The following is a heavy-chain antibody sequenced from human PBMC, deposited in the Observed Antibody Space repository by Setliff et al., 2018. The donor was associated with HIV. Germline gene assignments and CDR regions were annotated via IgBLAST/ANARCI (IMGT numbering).Heavy chain of an antibody. CDR2: INPNSGGT. Sequence: ASVKVSCKASGYTFTGYYMHWVRQAPGQGLEWMGWINPNSGGTNYAQKFQGRVTMTMDTSISTAYMELSRLRSDDTAVYYCARGPITMIVVYFDYWGQGTLVTVSS. V-gene: IGHV1-2*02. D-gene: IGHD3-22*01. J-gene: IGHJ4*02. CDR3: ARGPITMIVVYFDY. CDR1: GYTFTGYY.